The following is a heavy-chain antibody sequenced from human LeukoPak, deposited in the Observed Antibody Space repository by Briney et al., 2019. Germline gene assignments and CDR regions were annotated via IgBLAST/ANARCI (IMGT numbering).Heavy chain of an antibody. CDR3: ASSPRYSSSLDY. Sequence: GGSLRLSCAASGFTVSSDFMSWVRQAPGKGLEWVSVIYSGGDMYYADSVKGRFTISRDNSKNTLDLQMNSLRVEDTAVYYCASSPRYSSSLDYWGQGTLVTVSS. J-gene: IGHJ4*02. CDR1: GFTVSSDF. V-gene: IGHV3-66*01. CDR2: IYSGGDM. D-gene: IGHD6-13*01.